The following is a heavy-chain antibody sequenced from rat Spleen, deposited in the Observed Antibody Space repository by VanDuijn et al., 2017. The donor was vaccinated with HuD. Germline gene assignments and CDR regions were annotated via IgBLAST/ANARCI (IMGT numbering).Heavy chain of an antibody. V-gene: IGHV5-20*01. CDR3: TTWDYYDNRFDY. Sequence: EVRLVESGGGLVQPGRSLKLSCAASGFNFNDYWMGWVRQAPKKGLDWVAYISYDGGSTYYRDSVKGRFTISRDNAKSTLYLQMNSLRSEDTATYYCTTWDYYDNRFDYWGQGVMVTVSS. D-gene: IGHD1-6*01. J-gene: IGHJ2*01. CDR1: GFNFNDYW. CDR2: ISYDGGST.